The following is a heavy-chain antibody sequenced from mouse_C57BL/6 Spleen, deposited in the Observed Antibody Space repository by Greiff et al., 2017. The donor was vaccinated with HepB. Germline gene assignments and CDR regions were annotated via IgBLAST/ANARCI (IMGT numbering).Heavy chain of an antibody. CDR2: INPSTGGT. V-gene: IGHV1-42*01. D-gene: IGHD2-5*01. CDR1: GYSFTGYY. Sequence: VQLKQSGPELVKPGASVKISCKASGYSFTGYYMNWVKQSPEKSLEWIGEINPSTGGTTYNQKFKAKATLTVDKSSSTAYMQLKSLTSEDSAVYYCARRNSNYGDYWGQGTTLTVSS. CDR3: ARRNSNYGDY. J-gene: IGHJ2*01.